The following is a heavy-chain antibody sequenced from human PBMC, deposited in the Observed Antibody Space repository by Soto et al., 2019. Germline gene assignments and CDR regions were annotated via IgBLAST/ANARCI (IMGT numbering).Heavy chain of an antibody. CDR1: GFTFSSYA. J-gene: IGHJ4*02. D-gene: IGHD6-13*01. CDR2: ISGSGGST. Sequence: EVQLLESGGGLVQPGGSLRLSCAASGFTFSSYAMSWVRQAPGKGLEWVSAISGSGGSTYYADSVKGRFTISRDNSKNTLYLQMNSLRAEDTAVYYCAKGEKSIAAAGTHFDYWGQGTLVTVSS. CDR3: AKGEKSIAAAGTHFDY. V-gene: IGHV3-23*01.